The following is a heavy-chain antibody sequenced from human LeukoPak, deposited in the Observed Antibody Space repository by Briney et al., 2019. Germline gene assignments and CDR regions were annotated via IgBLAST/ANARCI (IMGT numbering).Heavy chain of an antibody. CDR2: INTNTGNP. V-gene: IGHV7-4-1*02. J-gene: IGHJ4*02. Sequence: ASVKVSCKAPGYTFTSYAMHWVRQAPGQRLEWMGWINTNTGNPTYAQGFTGRFVFSLDTSVSTAYLQISSLKAEDTAVYYCARDGGDWLYYFDYWGQGTLVTVSS. D-gene: IGHD2-21*02. CDR3: ARDGGDWLYYFDY. CDR1: GYTFTSYA.